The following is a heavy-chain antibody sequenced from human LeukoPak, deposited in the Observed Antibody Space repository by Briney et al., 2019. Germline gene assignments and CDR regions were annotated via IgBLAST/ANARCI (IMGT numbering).Heavy chain of an antibody. CDR3: ARNPHGYYYYYMDV. J-gene: IGHJ6*03. Sequence: GGSLRLSCAASGFTFDDYGMSWVRQAPGKGLEWGSGINWNGGSTGYADSVKGRFTISRDNAKNSLYLQMNSLRAEDTALYYCARNPHGYYYYYMDVWGKGTTVTVSS. V-gene: IGHV3-20*04. CDR2: INWNGGST. CDR1: GFTFDDYG.